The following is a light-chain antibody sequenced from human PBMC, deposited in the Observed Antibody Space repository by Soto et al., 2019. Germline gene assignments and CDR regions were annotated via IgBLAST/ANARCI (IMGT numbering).Light chain of an antibody. CDR1: QSVRSGY. CDR3: HQYDNSPLT. J-gene: IGKJ4*01. CDR2: GAS. Sequence: ILLTQSPGTLSLSPGERATLSCRASQSVRSGYFAWYQQKPGQAPRILIVGASSRATGIPDRFSGGGSGTDFTLTISSLEPEDFALYYCHQYDNSPLTFGGGTKVDI. V-gene: IGKV3-20*01.